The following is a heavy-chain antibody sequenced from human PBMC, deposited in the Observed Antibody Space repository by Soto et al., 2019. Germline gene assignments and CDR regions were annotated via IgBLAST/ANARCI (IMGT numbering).Heavy chain of an antibody. J-gene: IGHJ5*02. V-gene: IGHV4-28*01. Sequence: PSETLSLTCAVSGGSISSSNWWSWIRQPPGKGLEWIGYIYYSGSTYYNPSLKSRVTISVDTSKNQFSLKLSSVTAADTAVYYCARTITPWGQGTLVTVSS. D-gene: IGHD1-20*01. CDR3: ARTITP. CDR1: GGSISSSNW. CDR2: IYYSGST.